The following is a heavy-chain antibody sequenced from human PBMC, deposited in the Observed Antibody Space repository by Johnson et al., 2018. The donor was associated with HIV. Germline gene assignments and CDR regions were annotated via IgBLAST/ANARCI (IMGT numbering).Heavy chain of an antibody. CDR1: GFTVSSNY. D-gene: IGHD5-18*01. CDR3: ARDWGYSYGYAFDI. Sequence: VQLVESGGGLVQPGGSLRLSCAASGFTVSSNYMSWVRQAPGKGLEWVSVIYSGGSTYYADSVKGRFTISRDYSKNTMYLQMNSLRAEDTALYYCARDWGYSYGYAFDIWGQGTMVTVSS. CDR2: IYSGGST. J-gene: IGHJ3*02. V-gene: IGHV3-66*01.